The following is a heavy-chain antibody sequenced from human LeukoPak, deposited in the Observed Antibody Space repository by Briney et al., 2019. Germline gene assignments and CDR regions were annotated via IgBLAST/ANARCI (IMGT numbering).Heavy chain of an antibody. CDR2: VVHDGSNK. V-gene: IGHV3-30*02. J-gene: IGHJ4*02. CDR1: GFTFSSYA. CDR3: VKDYGPEYASGSSYFDS. D-gene: IGHD3-10*01. Sequence: GGSLRLSCAASGFTFSSYAMSWVRQAPGKGLEWVAVVVHDGSNKYYADSVRGRFTISRDNSKNTIYLQMNSLRSEDSALYYCVKDYGPEYASGSSYFDSWGQGTLVTVSS.